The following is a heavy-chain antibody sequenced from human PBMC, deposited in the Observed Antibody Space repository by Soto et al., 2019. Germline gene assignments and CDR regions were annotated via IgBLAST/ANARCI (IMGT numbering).Heavy chain of an antibody. CDR1: GFTFTTSG. V-gene: IGHV1-58*01. CDR2: IVVGSGNT. J-gene: IGHJ4*02. Sequence: ASVKVSCKASGFTFTTSGVQWMRQARGQGIEWIGWIVVGSGNTNYAQKFQERVTITRDKSTSTAYMELSSLRSEDTAVYYCAAELDSSGLKAPYWGQGTLVTVSS. D-gene: IGHD3-22*01. CDR3: AAELDSSGLKAPY.